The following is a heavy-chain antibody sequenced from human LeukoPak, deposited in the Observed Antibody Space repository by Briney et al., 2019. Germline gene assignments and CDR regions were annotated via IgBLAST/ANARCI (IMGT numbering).Heavy chain of an antibody. CDR3: ARGIVGAAEFNY. D-gene: IGHD1-26*01. J-gene: IGHJ4*02. CDR1: GGSISSGDYY. V-gene: IGHV4-30-4*02. CDR2: IYYSGST. Sequence: PSETLSLTCTVSGGSISSGDYYWSWIRQPPGKGLEWIGYIYYSGSTYYNPSLKSRVTISVDTSKNQFSLKLNSVTAADTAVYFCARGIVGAAEFNYWGQGTLVTVSS.